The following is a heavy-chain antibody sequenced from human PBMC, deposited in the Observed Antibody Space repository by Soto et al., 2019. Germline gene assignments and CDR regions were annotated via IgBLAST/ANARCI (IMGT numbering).Heavy chain of an antibody. CDR2: IYSGGST. Sequence: AGGSLRLSCAASGFTVSSNYMSWVRQAPGKGLEWVSVIYSGGSTYYADSVKGRFTISRDNSKNTLYLQMNSLRAEDTAVYYCARGLVDTAMVNYYYYYGMDVWSQGTTVTVSS. J-gene: IGHJ6*02. CDR3: ARGLVDTAMVNYYYYYGMDV. D-gene: IGHD5-18*01. CDR1: GFTVSSNY. V-gene: IGHV3-53*01.